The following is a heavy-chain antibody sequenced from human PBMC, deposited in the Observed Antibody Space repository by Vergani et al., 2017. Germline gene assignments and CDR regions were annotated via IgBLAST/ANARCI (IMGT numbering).Heavy chain of an antibody. D-gene: IGHD3-16*01. CDR1: GFTLSNYH. CDR3: SKHFRGWGIDY. J-gene: IGHJ4*02. CDR2: IQFDGSNQ. V-gene: IGHV3-30*02. Sequence: QVQLVESGGGVVQRGGSLRLSCATSGFTLSNYHMQWIRQGPGKGLEFVSFIQFDGSNQYFADSVKGRFTLSRDFSKNTLYLQLNSLRTDYTATYYCSKHFRGWGIDYWGQGTQVIVSS.